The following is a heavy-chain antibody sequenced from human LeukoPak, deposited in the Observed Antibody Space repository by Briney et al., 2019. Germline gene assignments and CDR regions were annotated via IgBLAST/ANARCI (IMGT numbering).Heavy chain of an antibody. CDR2: ISAYNGNT. CDR1: GYTFTSYG. CDR3: ARVFELGPKVYWYFDL. V-gene: IGHV1-18*01. D-gene: IGHD7-27*01. J-gene: IGHJ2*01. Sequence: ASVKVSCKASGYTFTSYGISWVRQAPGQGLEWMGWISAYNGNTNYAQKLQGRVTMTTDTSTSTAYMELRSLRSDDTAVYYCARVFELGPKVYWYFDLWGRGTPVTVSS.